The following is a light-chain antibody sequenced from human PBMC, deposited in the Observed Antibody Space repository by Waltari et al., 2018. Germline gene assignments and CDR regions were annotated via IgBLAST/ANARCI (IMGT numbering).Light chain of an antibody. CDR1: TSDVGGYNY. J-gene: IGLJ1*01. Sequence: QSALTQPASVSGSPGQSITISCTGTTSDVGGYNYVSGYQQHPGKAPKPMIYDVSNRPSGVSNRFSGSKSGNTVSLTISGLQAEDEADYYCSSYTSSSTPYVFGTGTKVTVL. CDR2: DVS. V-gene: IGLV2-14*03. CDR3: SSYTSSSTPYV.